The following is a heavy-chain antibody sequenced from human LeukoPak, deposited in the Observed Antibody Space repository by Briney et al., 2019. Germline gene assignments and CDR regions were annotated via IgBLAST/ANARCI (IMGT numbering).Heavy chain of an antibody. CDR1: GFTFSSYG. CDR2: IRYDGSNK. Sequence: PGGSLRLSCAASGFTFSSYGMHWVRQAPGKGLEWVAFIRYDGSNKYYADSVKGRFTISRDNSKNTLYLQMNSLRAEDTAVYYCATGRPTRFDYWGQGTLVTVSS. V-gene: IGHV3-30*02. CDR3: ATGRPTRFDY. J-gene: IGHJ4*02. D-gene: IGHD1-14*01.